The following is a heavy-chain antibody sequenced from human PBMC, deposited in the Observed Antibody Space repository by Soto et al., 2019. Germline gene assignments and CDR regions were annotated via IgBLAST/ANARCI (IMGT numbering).Heavy chain of an antibody. D-gene: IGHD3-10*01. CDR2: ISYDGSNK. J-gene: IGHJ3*02. CDR3: ARDSPSFSLSVQDRGAFDI. V-gene: IGHV3-30-3*01. CDR1: GFTFSSYA. Sequence: GGSLRLSCAASGFTFSSYAMHWVRQAPGKGLEWVAVISYDGSNKYYADSVKGRFTISRDNSKNTLYLQMNSLRAEDTAVYYCARDSPSFSLSVQDRGAFDIWGQGTMVTVSS.